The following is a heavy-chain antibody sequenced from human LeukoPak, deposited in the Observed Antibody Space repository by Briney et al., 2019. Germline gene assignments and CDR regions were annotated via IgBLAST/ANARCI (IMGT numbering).Heavy chain of an antibody. CDR3: AKYYDILTGRFYYYGMDV. D-gene: IGHD3-9*01. CDR2: LSSSGSNT. V-gene: IGHV3-23*01. J-gene: IGHJ6*02. Sequence: GGSLRLSCVASGFTFSSYAMSWARQAPGKGLEWVSALSSSGSNTHYADSVKGRFTISRDNSKNTLYLQMNSLRAEDTAVYYCAKYYDILTGRFYYYGMDVWGQGTTVTVSS. CDR1: GFTFSSYA.